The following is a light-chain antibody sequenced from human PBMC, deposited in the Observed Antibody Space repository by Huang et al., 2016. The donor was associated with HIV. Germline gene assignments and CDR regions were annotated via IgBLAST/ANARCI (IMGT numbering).Light chain of an antibody. V-gene: IGKV1-39*01. J-gene: IGKJ2*01. CDR3: QQSYSTLRT. CDR2: AAS. Sequence: DIQMTQSPSSLSASVGDRVTITCRASQSSISYLNWYQQKPGKAPKLLIYAASSLQSGVPSSFSGSGSGTDFTLTISSLQPEDFATYFCQQSYSTLRTFGQGTKLEIK. CDR1: QSSISY.